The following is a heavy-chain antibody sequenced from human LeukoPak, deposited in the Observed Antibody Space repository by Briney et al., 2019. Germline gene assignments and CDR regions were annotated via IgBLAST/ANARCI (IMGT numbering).Heavy chain of an antibody. D-gene: IGHD1-14*01. Sequence: GGSLRLSCAASGFTVSNYNINWVRQAPGKGLEWASSISSSSSYIYYADSVKGRFTISRDNAKNSLSLQMNSLRAEDTAVYYCARSPAGANYYLDVWGKGTTVTISS. CDR3: ARSPAGANYYLDV. V-gene: IGHV3-21*01. J-gene: IGHJ6*03. CDR2: ISSSSSYI. CDR1: GFTVSNYN.